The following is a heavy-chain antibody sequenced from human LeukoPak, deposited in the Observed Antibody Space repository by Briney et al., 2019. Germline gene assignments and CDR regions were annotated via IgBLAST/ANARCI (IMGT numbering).Heavy chain of an antibody. J-gene: IGHJ6*02. CDR1: GYTFTSYG. CDR3: ARYCSSTSCRTPNDYYYYHGMDV. D-gene: IGHD2-2*01. CDR2: ISGYNGNT. Sequence: VASVKVSCKASGYTFTSYGISWVRQAPGQGLEWMGWISGYNGNTNYAQKPKGRISMTTDTSTSAAYMELRSLGFDATAMYYCARYCSSTSCRTPNDYYYYHGMDVWGQGTTVIVSS. V-gene: IGHV1-18*01.